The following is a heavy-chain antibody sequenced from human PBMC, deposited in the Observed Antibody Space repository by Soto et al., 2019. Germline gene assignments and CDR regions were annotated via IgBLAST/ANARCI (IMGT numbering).Heavy chain of an antibody. J-gene: IGHJ4*02. CDR2: VYYTGST. CDR1: GGSISGSY. D-gene: IGHD6-19*01. Sequence: PWETLSLTCIVSGGSISGSYWSWIRQSPGKGLEWLGYVYYTGSTNYSPSLRSRVSISVDTSKNEFSLRLSSVTAADTAVYFCARSVAVPGAHIDYWGQGTQVTVSS. V-gene: IGHV4-59*01. CDR3: ARSVAVPGAHIDY.